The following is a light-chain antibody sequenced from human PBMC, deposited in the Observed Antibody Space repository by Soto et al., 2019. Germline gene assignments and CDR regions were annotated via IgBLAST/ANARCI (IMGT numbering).Light chain of an antibody. J-gene: IGKJ1*01. CDR2: KAS. V-gene: IGKV1-5*03. CDR1: QTISSW. CDR3: QHYNSYSEA. Sequence: DIPITQSPSSLSGYVGDRVTFTCRASQTISSWLAWYQQKPGKAPKLLIYKASTLKSGVPSRFSGSGSGTEFTLTISSLQPDDFATYYCQHYNSYSEAFGQGTNVDIK.